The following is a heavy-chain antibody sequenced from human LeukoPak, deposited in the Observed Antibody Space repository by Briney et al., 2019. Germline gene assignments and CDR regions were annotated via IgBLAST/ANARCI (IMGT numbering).Heavy chain of an antibody. CDR1: GFTFSTFG. V-gene: IGHV3-30*02. D-gene: IGHD4-23*01. CDR3: AKERKLLPFDC. J-gene: IGHJ4*02. CDR2: IQNDEVDK. Sequence: QTGGSLRLSCAASGFTFSTFGMHWVRLSPGKGLEWVAFIQNDEVDKFYADSVKGRFTISRDNSQNTMYLQMNSLRGDDTAVYFCAKERKLLPFDCWGQGTLVTVSS.